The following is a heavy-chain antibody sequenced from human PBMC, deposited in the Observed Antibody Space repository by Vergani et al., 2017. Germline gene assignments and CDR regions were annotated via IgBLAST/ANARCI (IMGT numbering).Heavy chain of an antibody. CDR3: ARGGQYYDFWSGQGDDAFDI. Sequence: QVQLVQSGAEVKKPGASVKVSCKASGYTFTSYGISWVRQAPGQGLEWMGWISAYNGNTNYAQKLQGRVPMTTDTSTSTAYMELRGLRSDDTAVYYCARGGQYYDFWSGQGDDAFDIWGQGTMVTVSS. CDR2: ISAYNGNT. D-gene: IGHD3-3*01. J-gene: IGHJ3*02. CDR1: GYTFTSYG. V-gene: IGHV1-18*01.